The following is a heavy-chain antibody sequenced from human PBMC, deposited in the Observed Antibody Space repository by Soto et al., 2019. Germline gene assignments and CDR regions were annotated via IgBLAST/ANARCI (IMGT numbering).Heavy chain of an antibody. CDR3: AREPMVRAAHGFDI. CDR2: INPNSVGT. Sequence: ASVKVSCKASGYTFTGHYMHWVRQAPGQGLEWMGWINPNSVGTNYAQKFQGRVTMTRDTSISTAYMELSRLRSDDTAVYYCAREPMVRAAHGFDIWGQGAMVTVSS. D-gene: IGHD3-10*01. J-gene: IGHJ3*02. V-gene: IGHV1-2*02. CDR1: GYTFTGHY.